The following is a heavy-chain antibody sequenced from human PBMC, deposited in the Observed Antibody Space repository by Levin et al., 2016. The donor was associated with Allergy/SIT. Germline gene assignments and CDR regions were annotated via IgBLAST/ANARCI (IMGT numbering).Heavy chain of an antibody. CDR3: ARGQRMRYYDSSGYPRRDYYYGMDV. Sequence: GESLKISCAASGFTFSSYAMSWVRQAPGKGLEWVSAISGSGGSTYYADSVKGRFTISRDNSKNTLYLQMNSLRAEDTAVYYCARGQRMRYYDSSGYPRRDYYYGMDVWGQGTTVTVSS. V-gene: IGHV3-23*01. D-gene: IGHD3-22*01. CDR1: GFTFSSYA. CDR2: ISGSGGST. J-gene: IGHJ6*02.